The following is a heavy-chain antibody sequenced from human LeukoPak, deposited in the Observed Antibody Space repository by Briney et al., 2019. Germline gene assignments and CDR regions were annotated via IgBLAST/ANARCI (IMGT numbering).Heavy chain of an antibody. V-gene: IGHV1-8*01. CDR3: ARGQQLHFTLNWFDP. CDR1: GYTFTSYD. Sequence: GASVKVSCKASGYTFTSYDINWVRQATGQGLEWMGWMNPNSGNTGYAQKFQGRVTMTRNTSISTAYMELSSLRSGDTAVYYCARGQQLHFTLNWFDPWGQGTLVTVSS. D-gene: IGHD6-13*01. CDR2: MNPNSGNT. J-gene: IGHJ5*02.